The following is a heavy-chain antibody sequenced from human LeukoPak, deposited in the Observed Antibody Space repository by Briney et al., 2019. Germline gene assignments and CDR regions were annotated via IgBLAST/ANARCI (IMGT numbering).Heavy chain of an antibody. V-gene: IGHV4-39*01. CDR3: ASQRITLKPDY. CDR2: IYYSGST. D-gene: IGHD3-10*01. Sequence: PSETLFLTCTVSGGSISSSSYYWGWIRQPPGKGLEWIGSIYYSGSTYYNPSLKSRVTISVDTSKNQFSLKLSSVTAADTAVYYCASQRITLKPDYWGQGTLVTVSS. CDR1: GGSISSSSYY. J-gene: IGHJ4*02.